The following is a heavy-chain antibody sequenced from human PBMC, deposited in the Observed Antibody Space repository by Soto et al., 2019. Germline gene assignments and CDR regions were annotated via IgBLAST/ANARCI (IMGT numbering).Heavy chain of an antibody. Sequence: PGGSLRLSCAASGFTFSSYSMNWVRQAPGKGLEWVSSISSSSSFIYYADSVKGRFTISRDNAKNSLYLQMNSLRAEDTAVYYCARDTDFWSGYSFDYWGQGTLVTVSS. V-gene: IGHV3-21*01. CDR2: ISSSSSFI. D-gene: IGHD3-3*01. CDR1: GFTFSSYS. CDR3: ARDTDFWSGYSFDY. J-gene: IGHJ4*02.